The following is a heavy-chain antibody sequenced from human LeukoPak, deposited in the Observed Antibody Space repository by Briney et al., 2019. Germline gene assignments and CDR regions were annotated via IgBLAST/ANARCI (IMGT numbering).Heavy chain of an antibody. CDR1: GGSISSYC. CDR2: IYYSGST. CDR3: ARDRYGSGSYRYYYNDMYV. V-gene: IGHV4-59*01. J-gene: IGHJ6*02. D-gene: IGHD3-10*01. Sequence: PSETQSLICTVSGGSISSYCWSWIRQPPGKGLEWIGYIYYSGSTNYNPSLKSRVTISVDTSENQFSLKLSSVTAADTAVYYCARDRYGSGSYRYYYNDMYVPCHGRTVTVSS.